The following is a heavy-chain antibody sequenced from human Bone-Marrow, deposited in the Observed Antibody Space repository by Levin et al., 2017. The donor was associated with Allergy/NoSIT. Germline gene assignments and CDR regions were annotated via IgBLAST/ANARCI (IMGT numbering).Heavy chain of an antibody. CDR2: IDWVDDN. J-gene: IGHJ4*02. V-gene: IGHV2-70*11. CDR3: ARTSNHYYGGGFDY. D-gene: IGHD3-10*01. Sequence: QTLSLTCTFSGFSLNASGMCVSWIRQPPGKALEWLARIDWVDDNYYSTSLKTRLTISRDTSKNQVVLTMTNMDPLDTATYFCARTSNHYYGGGFDYWGQGTLVTVSS. CDR1: GFSLNASGMC.